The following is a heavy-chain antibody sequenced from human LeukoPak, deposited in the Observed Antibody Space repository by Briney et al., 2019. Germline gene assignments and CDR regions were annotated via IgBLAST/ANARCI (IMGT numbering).Heavy chain of an antibody. CDR1: GFTFSSYA. V-gene: IGHV3-30-3*01. CDR2: ISKDGSDT. Sequence: TGGSLRLSCAASGFTFSSYAMFWVRQAPGKGLEWVTIISKDGSDTFYADSVKGRFTISRDNAKDSLYVQMNSLRAEDTAVYYCARTSGTGWSHWGQGTLVTVSS. CDR3: ARTSGTGWSH. J-gene: IGHJ4*02. D-gene: IGHD6-19*01.